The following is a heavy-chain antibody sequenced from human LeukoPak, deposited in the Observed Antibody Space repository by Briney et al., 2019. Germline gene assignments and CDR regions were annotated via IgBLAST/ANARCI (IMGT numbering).Heavy chain of an antibody. CDR1: GYRFTSYW. V-gene: IGHV5-51*01. J-gene: IGHJ3*01. CDR2: IYPGDSDT. Sequence: TGESLKISCKGSGYRFTSYWIGWVRQIPGKGLEWMGIIYPGDSDTRYSPSFQGPVTISADKSISTAYLQWSSLKASDTAMYYCARHRRDYGYNDAFHLWGQGTMVTVSS. CDR3: ARHRRDYGYNDAFHL. D-gene: IGHD4-17*01.